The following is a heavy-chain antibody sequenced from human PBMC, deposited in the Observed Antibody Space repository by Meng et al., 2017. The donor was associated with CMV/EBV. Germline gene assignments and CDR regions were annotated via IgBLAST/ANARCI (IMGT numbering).Heavy chain of an antibody. Sequence: GGSLRLSCAASGFTFSSYGMHWVRQAPGKGLEWVAVIWYDGSNKYYADSVKGRFTISRDNSKNTLYLQMNSLRAEDTAVYYCARGRDYDSSGYYGYWGQGTLVTVSS. CDR1: GFTFSSYG. CDR2: IWYDGSNK. V-gene: IGHV3-33*01. D-gene: IGHD3-22*01. CDR3: ARGRDYDSSGYYGY. J-gene: IGHJ4*02.